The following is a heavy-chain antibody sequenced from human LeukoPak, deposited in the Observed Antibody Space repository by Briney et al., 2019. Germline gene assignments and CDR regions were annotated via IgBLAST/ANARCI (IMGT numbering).Heavy chain of an antibody. CDR1: GFTFSTYS. CDR2: LNSGATYI. V-gene: IGHV3-21*06. Sequence: GGSLRLSCTASGFTFSTYSMNWVRQAPGKGLEGVSSLNSGATYIYYADSVKGRFTISRDNAKNSVYLQMNSLRAEDTAVYYCARGGRGSTWDHYFDYWGQGTLVTVSS. J-gene: IGHJ4*02. CDR3: ARGGRGSTWDHYFDY. D-gene: IGHD6-13*01.